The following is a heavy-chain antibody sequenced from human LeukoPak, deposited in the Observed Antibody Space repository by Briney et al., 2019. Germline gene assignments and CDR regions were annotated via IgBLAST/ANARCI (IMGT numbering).Heavy chain of an antibody. V-gene: IGHV3-33*01. D-gene: IGHD5-12*01. CDR2: IWYDGSNK. J-gene: IGHJ6*02. Sequence: QSGGSLRLSCAASGFTFSSYGMHWVRQAPGKGLEWVAVIWYDGSNKYYADSVKGRFTISRDNSKNTLYLQMNSLRAEDTAVYYCARGPSSYDYTTNYYYYYGMDVWGQGTTVTVSS. CDR3: ARGPSSYDYTTNYYYYYGMDV. CDR1: GFTFSSYG.